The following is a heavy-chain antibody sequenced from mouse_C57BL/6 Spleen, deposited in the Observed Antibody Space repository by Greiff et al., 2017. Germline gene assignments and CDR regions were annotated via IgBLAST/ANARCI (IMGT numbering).Heavy chain of an antibody. CDR2: INPSSGYT. D-gene: IGHD1-1*01. J-gene: IGHJ3*01. V-gene: IGHV1-7*01. CDR1: GYTFTSYW. Sequence: QVHVKQSGAELAKPGASVKLSCKASGYTFTSYWMHWVKQRPGQGLEWIGYINPSSGYTKYNQKFKDKATLTADKSSSTAYMQLSSLTYGDSAVYYCAPGDYYGSSHFAYWGQGTLVTVSA. CDR3: APGDYYGSSHFAY.